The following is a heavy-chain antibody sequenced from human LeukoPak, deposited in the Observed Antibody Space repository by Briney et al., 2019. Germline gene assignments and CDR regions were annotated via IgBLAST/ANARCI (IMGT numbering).Heavy chain of an antibody. CDR2: IYYSGST. D-gene: IGHD3-10*01. CDR1: GGSISSYY. J-gene: IGHJ4*02. Sequence: SETLSLTCTVSGGSISSYYWSWIRQPPGKGLEWIAYIYYSGSTNYNPSLKSRVTISVDTSKNQFSLKLSSVTAADTAVYYCARGITMVREAPYFDYWGQGTLVTVSS. CDR3: ARGITMVREAPYFDY. V-gene: IGHV4-59*12.